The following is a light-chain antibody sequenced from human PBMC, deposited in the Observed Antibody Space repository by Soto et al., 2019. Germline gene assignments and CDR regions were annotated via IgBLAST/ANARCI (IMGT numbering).Light chain of an antibody. J-gene: IGKJ4*01. Sequence: DIVMTQSPATLSVSPGERATLSCRASQSVASNLAWYQQRPGQAPRLLIYGASTRATGVPARFSCSGSGTEFTLTISSLQSEDFAVYYCHHYNNWPHTFGGGTKVEIK. CDR1: QSVASN. CDR2: GAS. V-gene: IGKV3-15*01. CDR3: HHYNNWPHT.